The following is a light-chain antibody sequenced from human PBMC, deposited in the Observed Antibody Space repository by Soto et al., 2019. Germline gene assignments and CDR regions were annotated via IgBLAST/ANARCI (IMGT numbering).Light chain of an antibody. Sequence: EVVLTQSPGTLSLSPGEGATLSCRASQIVTGNFLAWYQQKPGQAPRLLMYDASTRATGIPARFSGSGSGTEFTLTISSLQSEDFAVYYCQQYNNWPKMFGQGTKVDIK. V-gene: IGKV3-15*01. CDR3: QQYNNWPKM. CDR1: QIVTGN. CDR2: DAS. J-gene: IGKJ1*01.